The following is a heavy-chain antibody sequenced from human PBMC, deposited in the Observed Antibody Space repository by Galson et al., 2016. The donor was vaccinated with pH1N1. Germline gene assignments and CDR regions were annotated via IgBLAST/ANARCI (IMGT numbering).Heavy chain of an antibody. D-gene: IGHD1-14*01. CDR1: GGIFSIHG. CDR2: IIPMFGTT. J-gene: IGHJ6*02. V-gene: IGHV1-69*13. CDR3: ARRPEIYYYPMDV. Sequence: SVKVSCKASGGIFSIHGICWVRQAPGEGLEWMGGIIPMFGTTDYAQKFQGRVTFTADDSTSTAYMELSSLRSEDTAVYYCARRPEIYYYPMDVWGRGTTGAVSS.